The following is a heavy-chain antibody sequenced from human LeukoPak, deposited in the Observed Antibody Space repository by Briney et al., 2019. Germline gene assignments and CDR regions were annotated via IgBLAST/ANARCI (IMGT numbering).Heavy chain of an antibody. CDR1: GFTFSSYA. D-gene: IGHD3-3*01. CDR2: ISYDGSNK. Sequence: PGGSLRLSCAASGFTFSSYAMHWVRQAPGKGLEWVAVISYDGSNKYYADSVKGRFTISRDNAKNTLYLQMNSLRAEDTAVYYCARATIFGVETFDYWGQGTLVTVSS. CDR3: ARATIFGVETFDY. J-gene: IGHJ4*02. V-gene: IGHV3-30-3*01.